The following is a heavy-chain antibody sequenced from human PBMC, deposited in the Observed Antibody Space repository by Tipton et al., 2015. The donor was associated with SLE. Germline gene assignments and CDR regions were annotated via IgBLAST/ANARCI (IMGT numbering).Heavy chain of an antibody. J-gene: IGHJ4*02. CDR2: VYSSGST. V-gene: IGHV4-4*07. CDR3: ARGGGSYYDY. Sequence: TLSLTCNVSGGSISGYYWGWIRQPAGKGLEWIGRVYSSGSTIYNPSIKSRITLSLDTSKNQFSLRVNSVTAADTAVYYCARGGGSYYDYWGQGTLVTVSS. CDR1: GGSISGYY. D-gene: IGHD1-26*01.